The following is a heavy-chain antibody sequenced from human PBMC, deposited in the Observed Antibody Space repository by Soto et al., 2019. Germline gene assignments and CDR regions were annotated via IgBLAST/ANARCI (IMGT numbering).Heavy chain of an antibody. CDR2: INHSGST. CDR1: GGSFSGYY. CDR3: ARVWWTYYDYVWGSYRVYYYYGMDV. Sequence: PSETLSLTCAVYGGSFSGYYWSWIRQPPGKGLEWIGEINHSGSTNYNPSLKSRVTISVDTSKNQFSLKLSSVTAADTAVYYCARVWWTYYDYVWGSYRVYYYYGMDVWGQGTTVTVS. V-gene: IGHV4-34*01. D-gene: IGHD3-16*02. J-gene: IGHJ6*02.